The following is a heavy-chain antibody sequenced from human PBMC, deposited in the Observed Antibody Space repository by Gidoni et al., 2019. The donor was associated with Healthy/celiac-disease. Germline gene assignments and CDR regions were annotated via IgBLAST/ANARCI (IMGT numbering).Heavy chain of an antibody. Sequence: LQLQESGPGLVKPSETLSPTLTVSGCSLRSCSFYWGWIRQPPGKGLEWIGSIYYSGSTYYNPSLKSRVTISVDTSKNQFSLKLSSVTAADTAVYYCAGYYGSGSYYILNYFDYWGQGTLVTVSS. CDR1: GCSLRSCSFY. D-gene: IGHD3-10*01. J-gene: IGHJ4*02. CDR3: AGYYGSGSYYILNYFDY. CDR2: IYYSGST. V-gene: IGHV4-39*01.